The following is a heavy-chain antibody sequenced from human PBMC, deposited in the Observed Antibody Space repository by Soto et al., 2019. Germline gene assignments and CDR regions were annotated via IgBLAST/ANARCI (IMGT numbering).Heavy chain of an antibody. CDR2: INAGNGNT. D-gene: IGHD3-22*01. CDR3: ARGDYYDIHDY. Sequence: ASVKVSCKASGYTFTSYAIHWVRQAPGQRLEWMGWINAGNGNTKYSQKFQGRVTISRDTSASTAYMELSSLGSEDTAVYYCARGDYYDIHDYWGQGTLVTVSS. CDR1: GYTFTSYA. J-gene: IGHJ4*02. V-gene: IGHV1-3*01.